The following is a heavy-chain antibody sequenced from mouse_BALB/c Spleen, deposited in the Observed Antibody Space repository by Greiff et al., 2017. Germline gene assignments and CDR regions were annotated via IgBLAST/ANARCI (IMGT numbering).Heavy chain of an antibody. J-gene: IGHJ3*01. V-gene: IGHV14-3*02. D-gene: IGHD6-1*01. CDR3: ARSLWSAWFAY. CDR2: IDPANGNT. Sequence: VQLKQSGAELVKPGASVKLSCTASGFNIKDTYMHWVKQRPEQGLEWIGRIDPANGNTKYDPKFQGKATITADTSSNTAYLQLSSLTSEDTAVYYCARSLWSAWFAYWGQGTLVTVSA. CDR1: GFNIKDTY.